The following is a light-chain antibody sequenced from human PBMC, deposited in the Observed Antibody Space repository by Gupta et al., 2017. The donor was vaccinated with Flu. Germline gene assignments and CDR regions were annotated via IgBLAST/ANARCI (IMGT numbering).Light chain of an antibody. CDR2: GVS. J-gene: IGKJ4*01. V-gene: IGKV3-15*01. CDR1: VSTN. CDR3: QQYNNWPPLT. Sequence: VSTNLAWYQQKPGQAPRLLMYGVSIRATGIPARFSGSGSGTEFTLTISSLQSEDFAVYYCQQYNNWPPLTFGGGTKVEIK.